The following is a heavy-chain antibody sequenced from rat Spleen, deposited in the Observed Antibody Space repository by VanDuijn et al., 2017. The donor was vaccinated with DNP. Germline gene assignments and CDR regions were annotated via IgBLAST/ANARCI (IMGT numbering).Heavy chain of an antibody. D-gene: IGHD1-4*01. CDR2: ISNDGGST. CDR3: AGRPPPTRGPFDY. CDR1: GFTFSKYG. Sequence: EVQLVESGGGLVQPGRSMKVSCAASGFTFSKYGMAWVRQAPKKGLEWVAYISNDGGSTYYRDSVKGRFTISRDNAKRILFLEMDSLRSEDTATYYCAGRPPPTRGPFDYWGQGVTVTVSS. J-gene: IGHJ2*01. V-gene: IGHV5-25*01.